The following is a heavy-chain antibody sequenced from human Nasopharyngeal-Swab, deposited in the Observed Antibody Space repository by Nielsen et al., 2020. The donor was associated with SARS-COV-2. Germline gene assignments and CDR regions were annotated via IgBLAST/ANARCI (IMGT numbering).Heavy chain of an antibody. Sequence: SQTLSLTCGVYGGSFSSYYWSWIRQPPGKGLEWIDEINHSGSTNYNPSLESRVTLSVDTSKNQFSLNLISVTAADTAVYYCATTGYSSVYYVHWGQGVLVTVSS. D-gene: IGHD6-25*01. J-gene: IGHJ4*02. CDR2: INHSGST. V-gene: IGHV4-34*01. CDR3: ATTGYSSVYYVH. CDR1: GGSFSSYY.